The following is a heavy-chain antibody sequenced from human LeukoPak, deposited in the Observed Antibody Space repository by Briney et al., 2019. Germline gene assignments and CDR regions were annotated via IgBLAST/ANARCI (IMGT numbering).Heavy chain of an antibody. D-gene: IGHD3-22*01. CDR2: ISYDGRDK. Sequence: GGSLRLSCAASGFTFSSYAMHWVRQAPGKGLEWVAVISYDGRDKYYPDSVRGRFTISRDNSKNTLYLQMSSLRAEDTALYYCARDYYDSSGYGKHFDSWGQGTLVTVSS. J-gene: IGHJ4*02. CDR1: GFTFSSYA. V-gene: IGHV3-30*15. CDR3: ARDYYDSSGYGKHFDS.